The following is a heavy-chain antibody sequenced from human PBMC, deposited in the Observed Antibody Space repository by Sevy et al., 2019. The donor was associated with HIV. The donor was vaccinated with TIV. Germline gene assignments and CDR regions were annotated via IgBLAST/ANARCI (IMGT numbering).Heavy chain of an antibody. CDR2: IYSGGST. CDR3: ARLSGGRGNWFDP. D-gene: IGHD2-15*01. Sequence: GGSLRLSCAASGFTVSSNYMSWVRQAPGKGLEWVSVIYSGGSTYYADSVKGRFTISRDNSKNTLYLHMNSLRAEDTAVYYCARLSGGRGNWFDPWGQGTLVTVSS. J-gene: IGHJ5*02. V-gene: IGHV3-53*01. CDR1: GFTVSSNY.